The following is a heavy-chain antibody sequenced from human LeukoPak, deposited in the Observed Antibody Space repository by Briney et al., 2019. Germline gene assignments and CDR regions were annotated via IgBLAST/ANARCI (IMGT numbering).Heavy chain of an antibody. CDR2: IYSGGST. D-gene: IGHD4-17*01. CDR1: GFTVSSNY. CDR3: ATTVTTWGVFDY. J-gene: IGHJ4*02. Sequence: GGSLRLSCAASGFTVSSNYMSWVRQAPGKGLEWVSVIYSGGSTYYADSVKGRFTISRDNSKNTLYLQMNSLRAEDTAVYYCATTVTTWGVFDYWAQGTLVTVSS. V-gene: IGHV3-53*01.